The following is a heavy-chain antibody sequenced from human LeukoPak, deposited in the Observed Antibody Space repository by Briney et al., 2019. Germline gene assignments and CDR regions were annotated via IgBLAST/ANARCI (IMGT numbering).Heavy chain of an antibody. D-gene: IGHD6-13*01. CDR3: AREAGTAAPGGNWFDP. J-gene: IGHJ5*02. V-gene: IGHV1-2*02. CDR2: INPNSGGT. Sequence: ASVKVSCKASGYTFTGYYMHWVRQAPGQGLEWMGWINPNSGGTNYAQKFQGRVTMTRDTSISAACMELSRLRSDDTAVYYCAREAGTAAPGGNWFDPWGQGTLVTVSS. CDR1: GYTFTGYY.